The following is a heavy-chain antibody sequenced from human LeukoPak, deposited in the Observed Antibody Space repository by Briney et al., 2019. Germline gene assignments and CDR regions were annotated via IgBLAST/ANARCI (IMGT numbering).Heavy chain of an antibody. V-gene: IGHV1-2*04. CDR2: INPNSGGT. CDR1: GYTFTGYY. CDR3: ARATGQIDYYYYYGMDV. Sequence: ASVKVSCKASGYTFTGYYMHWVRQAPGQWLEWMGWINPNSGGTNYAQKFQGWVTMTRDTSISTAYMELSRLRSDDTAVYYCARATGQIDYYYYYGMDVWGQGTTVTVSS. J-gene: IGHJ6*02.